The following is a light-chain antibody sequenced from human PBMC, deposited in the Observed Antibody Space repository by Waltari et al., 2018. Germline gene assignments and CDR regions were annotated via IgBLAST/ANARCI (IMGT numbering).Light chain of an antibody. CDR3: QHYRNWPLT. Sequence: EIVMTQSPATLSVSPGERATLACRASQSVSSNLAWYQQKPGQAPRLLLYGVSTRATDIPARFSGSGSATEFTLTISSLQSEDFAVYYCQHYRNWPLTFGGGTKVEIK. CDR2: GVS. V-gene: IGKV3-15*01. CDR1: QSVSSN. J-gene: IGKJ4*01.